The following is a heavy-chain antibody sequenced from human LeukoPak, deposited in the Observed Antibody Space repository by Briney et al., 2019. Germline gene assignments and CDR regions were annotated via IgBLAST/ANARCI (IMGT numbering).Heavy chain of an antibody. Sequence: GGSLRLSCAASGFTFSSYEMNWVRQAPGKGLEWVSYISSSGSTIYYADSVKGRFTISRDNAKNSLYLQMNSLRAEDTAVYYCARVGVVGVPTGAFDIWGQGTMVTVSS. CDR2: ISSSGSTI. D-gene: IGHD1-26*01. V-gene: IGHV3-48*03. CDR3: ARVGVVGVPTGAFDI. J-gene: IGHJ3*02. CDR1: GFTFSSYE.